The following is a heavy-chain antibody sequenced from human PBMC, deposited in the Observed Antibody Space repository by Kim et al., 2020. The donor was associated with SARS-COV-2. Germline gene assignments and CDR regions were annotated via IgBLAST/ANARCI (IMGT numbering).Heavy chain of an antibody. CDR2: ISAYNGNT. CDR1: GYTFTSYG. V-gene: IGHV1-18*01. CDR3: AREVGYCSGGSCHTNWFDP. J-gene: IGHJ5*02. D-gene: IGHD2-15*01. Sequence: ASVKVSCKASGYTFTSYGISWVRQAPGQGLEWMGWISAYNGNTNYAQKLQGRVTMTTDTSTSTAYMELRSLRSDDTAMYYCAREVGYCSGGSCHTNWFDPWGQGTLVTVSS.